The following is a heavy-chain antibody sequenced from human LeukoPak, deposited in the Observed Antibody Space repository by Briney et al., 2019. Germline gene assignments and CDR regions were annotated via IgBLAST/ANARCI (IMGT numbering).Heavy chain of an antibody. D-gene: IGHD6-19*01. V-gene: IGHV1-46*01. CDR3: ARGLESSGWYGMDV. CDR2: INTSGATT. Sequence: ASVKVSCKASGYTFTSNYIHWVRQAPGQGLEWMGIINTSGATTRYGQKFKGRVTATRDTSTSTVYMEMSSLNSEDTAVYYCARGLESSGWYGMDVWGQGTTIIVSS. J-gene: IGHJ6*02. CDR1: GYTFTSNY.